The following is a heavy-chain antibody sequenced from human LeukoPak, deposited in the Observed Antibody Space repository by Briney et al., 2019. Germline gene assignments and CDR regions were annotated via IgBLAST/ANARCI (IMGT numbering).Heavy chain of an antibody. CDR3: AGLGVMVLVYQFEY. CDR2: IYYSGRT. Sequence: SETLSLTCTVPGGSISSYYWSWIRQPPGKGLEWIGYIYYSGRTSYNPSLKSRVTISVDTSKNQFSLKLSSVTAADTAVYYCAGLGVMVLVYQFEYWGRGTPVTVSS. CDR1: GGSISSYY. J-gene: IGHJ4*02. D-gene: IGHD2-8*01. V-gene: IGHV4-59*08.